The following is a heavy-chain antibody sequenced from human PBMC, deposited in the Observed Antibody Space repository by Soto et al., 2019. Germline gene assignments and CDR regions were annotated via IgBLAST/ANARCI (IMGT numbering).Heavy chain of an antibody. V-gene: IGHV3-7*01. J-gene: IGHJ6*02. CDR2: IKQDGSEK. D-gene: IGHD3-9*01. Sequence: GGSLRLSCAASGFTFSSYWMSWVRQAPWKGLEWVANIKQDGSEKYYVDSVKGRFTISRDNAKNSLYLQMNSLRAEDTAVYYCARDDGHILTGYYIPPPYYYYYGMDVWGQGTTVTV. CDR1: GFTFSSYW. CDR3: ARDDGHILTGYYIPPPYYYYYGMDV.